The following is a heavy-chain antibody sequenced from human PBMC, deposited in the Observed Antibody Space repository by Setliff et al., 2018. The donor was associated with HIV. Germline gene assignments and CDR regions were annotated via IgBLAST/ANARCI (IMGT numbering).Heavy chain of an antibody. CDR3: AKAEIVVVISPDEFDI. D-gene: IGHD3-22*01. CDR1: GFLFSSYG. V-gene: IGHV3-33*05. Sequence: GGSLRLSCTASGFLFSSYGMHWVRQAPGKGVEWVAYISYNGIYKYYADSVQGRFTISRDNSKNMLYLQMNSLRAEDTAVYYCAKAEIVVVISPDEFDIWGQGTMVTVSS. CDR2: ISYNGIYK. J-gene: IGHJ3*02.